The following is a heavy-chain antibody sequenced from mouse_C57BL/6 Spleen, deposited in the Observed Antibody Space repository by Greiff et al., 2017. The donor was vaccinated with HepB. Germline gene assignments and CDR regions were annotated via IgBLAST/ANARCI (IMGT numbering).Heavy chain of an antibody. CDR2: INPNNGGT. Sequence: VQLQQSGPELVKPGASVKIPCKASGYTFTDYNMDWVKQSHGKSLEWIGDINPNNGGTIYNQKFKGKATLTVDKSSSTAYMELRSLTAEDTAVYVCSKANWEWYFDVWCTGTLVTVSS. CDR1: GYTFTDYN. D-gene: IGHD4-1*01. V-gene: IGHV1-18*01. J-gene: IGHJ1*03. CDR3: SKANWEWYFDV.